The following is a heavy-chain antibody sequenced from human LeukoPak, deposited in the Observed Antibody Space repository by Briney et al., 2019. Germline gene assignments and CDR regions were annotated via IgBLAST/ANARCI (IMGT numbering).Heavy chain of an antibody. CDR1: GFTFSDYY. D-gene: IGHD3-22*01. Sequence: GGSLRLSCAASGFTFSDYYMSWIRKAPGKGLEWVSYISSSDNTIYYADSVKGRFTISRDNAKDSLYLQMNSLRAEDTAVYYCARDRDSSGYSSDAFDIWGQGTMVTVSS. V-gene: IGHV3-11*01. J-gene: IGHJ3*02. CDR2: ISSSDNTI. CDR3: ARDRDSSGYSSDAFDI.